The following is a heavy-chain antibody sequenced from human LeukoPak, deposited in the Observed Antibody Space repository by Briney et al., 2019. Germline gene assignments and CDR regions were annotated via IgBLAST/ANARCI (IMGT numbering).Heavy chain of an antibody. J-gene: IGHJ4*02. CDR2: ISGSGGST. D-gene: IGHD2-21*02. CDR3: AKGVVVVTALFDY. V-gene: IGHV3-23*01. CDR1: GFTFSSYA. Sequence: PGGSLRLSCAASGFTFSSYAMSWVRQAPGKGLEWVSAISGSGGSTCYADSVKGRFTISRDNSKNTLYLQMNSLRAEDTAVYYCAKGVVVVTALFDYWGQGTLVTVSS.